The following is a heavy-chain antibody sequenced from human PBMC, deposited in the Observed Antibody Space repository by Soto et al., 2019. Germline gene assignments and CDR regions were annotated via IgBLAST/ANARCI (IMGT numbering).Heavy chain of an antibody. CDR2: INAYNGNT. CDR3: ATELTYVGHFDI. D-gene: IGHD1-7*01. J-gene: IGHJ3*02. CDR1: GYTFTSYG. Sequence: QVQLVQSGAEVKKPGASVKVSCKASGYTFTSYGISWVRQAPGQGLEWMGWINAYNGNTYYAQKLQGRVTMTTDTATSTAYMELRSLRSDDTAVYYCATELTYVGHFDIWGQGTMVTVSS. V-gene: IGHV1-18*01.